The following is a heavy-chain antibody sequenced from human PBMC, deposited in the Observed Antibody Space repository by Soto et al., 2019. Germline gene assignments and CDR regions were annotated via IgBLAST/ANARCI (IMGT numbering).Heavy chain of an antibody. J-gene: IGHJ3*01. CDR2: IIPIPDIT. CDR1: GGTFSTYI. Sequence: QVQLVQSGAGVRKPGSSVKVSCKAPGGTFSTYIISWVRQAPGQGLEWMGRIIPIPDITNYAQKFRGRVTVTADRSTSTAYMELTSLKSEDTAVYYCARDRITTRGDAFDLWGQGTMVTVSS. D-gene: IGHD3-3*01. CDR3: ARDRITTRGDAFDL. V-gene: IGHV1-69*08.